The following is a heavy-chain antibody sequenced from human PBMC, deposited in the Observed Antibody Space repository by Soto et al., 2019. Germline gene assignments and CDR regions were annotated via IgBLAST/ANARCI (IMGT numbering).Heavy chain of an antibody. Sequence: EVQLVESGGGLVQPGGSLRLSCAASGFTFSIYWMSWVRQAPGKGLEWVANIKQDGSEKNYVDSVKGRFTISRDSAKNSLYLQMNSLRAEDTAVYYCARGLYYFEYWGQGTLVTVSS. J-gene: IGHJ4*02. D-gene: IGHD2-8*01. CDR3: ARGLYYFEY. CDR2: IKQDGSEK. V-gene: IGHV3-7*01. CDR1: GFTFSIYW.